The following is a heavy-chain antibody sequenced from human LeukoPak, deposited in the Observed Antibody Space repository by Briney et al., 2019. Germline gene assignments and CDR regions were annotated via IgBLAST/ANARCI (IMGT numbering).Heavy chain of an antibody. J-gene: IGHJ4*02. CDR3: ARRTSNIVVVAGFDY. V-gene: IGHV4-39*01. D-gene: IGHD3-22*01. Sequence: PSETLSLTCTVSGGSISSSTDYWGWIRQPPGKGLEWIGSIYYSGSTYYYPSLKGRLTISVATSKSQFNLKLSSVTATDTAVYYCARRTSNIVVVAGFDYWGQGTQVTVSS. CDR1: GGSISSSTDY. CDR2: IYYSGST.